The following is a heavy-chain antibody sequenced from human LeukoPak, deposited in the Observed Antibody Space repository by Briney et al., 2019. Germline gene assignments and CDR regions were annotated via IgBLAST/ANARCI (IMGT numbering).Heavy chain of an antibody. D-gene: IGHD3-10*01. J-gene: IGHJ4*02. CDR3: ARLITFDS. Sequence: GGSLRLSCAASGFTFSTYEMNWVRQAPGKGLEGVSYINAFGSTIYYADSVKGRFTISRDNAKNSLYLQMNTLRADDTAVYYCARLITFDSWGQGTLVTVSS. CDR2: INAFGSTI. CDR1: GFTFSTYE. V-gene: IGHV3-48*03.